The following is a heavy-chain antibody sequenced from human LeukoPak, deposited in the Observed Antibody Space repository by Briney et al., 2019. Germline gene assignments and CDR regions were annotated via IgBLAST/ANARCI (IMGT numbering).Heavy chain of an antibody. CDR1: GFTFSSYS. CDR3: ARDYGGPTNYYYGMDV. D-gene: IGHD4-17*01. Sequence: PGGSLRLSCAASGFTFSSYSMNWVRQAPGKGLEWVSYISSSSTIYYADSMKGRFTISRDNAKNSLYLQMNSLRDEDTAVYYCARDYGGPTNYYYGMDVWGQGTTVTVSS. CDR2: ISSSSTI. V-gene: IGHV3-48*02. J-gene: IGHJ6*02.